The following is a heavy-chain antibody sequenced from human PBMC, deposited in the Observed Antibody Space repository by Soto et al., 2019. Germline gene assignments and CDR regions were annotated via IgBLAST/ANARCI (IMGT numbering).Heavy chain of an antibody. Sequence: ASVKVSCKASGYTFIHSAMHWVRQAPGQGLEWMGWINAGNGNRKYSEKFKGRVTITRDTSASTSYMEGNSLKSEDTAVYYCASEGAGTVNHFDSWGQGTPVTVSS. D-gene: IGHD1-7*01. CDR2: INAGNGNR. CDR3: ASEGAGTVNHFDS. CDR1: GYTFIHSA. J-gene: IGHJ4*02. V-gene: IGHV1-3*01.